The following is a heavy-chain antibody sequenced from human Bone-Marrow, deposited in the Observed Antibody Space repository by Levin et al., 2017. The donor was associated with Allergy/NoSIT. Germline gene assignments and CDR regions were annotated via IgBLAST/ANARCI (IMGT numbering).Heavy chain of an antibody. CDR3: ASLGYCSGGSCFWPNDYGDSDGT. J-gene: IGHJ5*02. CDR2: SIPIFGTA. CDR1: GGTFTNYA. V-gene: IGHV1-69*01. Sequence: PGESLKISCKASGGTFTNYAINWVRQAPGQGLEWMGGSIPIFGTAFYAEKFQGRVSIIADESTATSHLELSSLRSEDTAIYYCASLGYCSGGSCFWPNDYGDSDGTWGQGTRVIVSS. D-gene: IGHD2-15*01.